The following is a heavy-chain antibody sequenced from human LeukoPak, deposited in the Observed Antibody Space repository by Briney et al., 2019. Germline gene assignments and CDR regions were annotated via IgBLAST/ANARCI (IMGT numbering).Heavy chain of an antibody. CDR3: AKAITAVAGYDAFDV. V-gene: IGHV3-9*01. CDR2: VSWSGAQT. D-gene: IGHD6-19*01. J-gene: IGHJ3*01. CDR1: GFKFDDFA. Sequence: PGGSLRLSCVASGFKFDDFAMFWVRQVPGKGLDWVAHVSWSGAQTGYADSVKGRFTISRDNAKNSLFLEMDSLRSEGTAFYFCAKAITAVAGYDAFDVWGQGTKVIVSS.